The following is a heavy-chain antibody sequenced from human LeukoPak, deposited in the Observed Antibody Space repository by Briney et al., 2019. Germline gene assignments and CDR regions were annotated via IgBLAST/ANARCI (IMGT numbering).Heavy chain of an antibody. J-gene: IGHJ4*02. D-gene: IGHD2-21*01. V-gene: IGHV3-30*02. CDR3: AKDPGGDRPIDY. CDR1: GFTFSSYG. Sequence: GGSLRLSCAASGFTFSSYGMHWVRQAPGKGLEWVAFIRYDGSNKYYADSVKGQFTISRDNSKNTLYLQMNSLRAEDTAVYYCAKDPGGDRPIDYWGQGTLVTVSS. CDR2: IRYDGSNK.